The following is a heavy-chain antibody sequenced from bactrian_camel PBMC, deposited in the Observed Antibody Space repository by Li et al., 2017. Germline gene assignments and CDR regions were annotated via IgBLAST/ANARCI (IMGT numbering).Heavy chain of an antibody. CDR1: GFTFSSYW. CDR3: AARSVGWCPLFEHWLGKRAYTPGGYFAN. D-gene: IGHD1*01. J-gene: IGHJ6*01. V-gene: IGHV3S6*01. CDR2: IPSTGSTTYYADS. Sequence: HVQLVESGGGLVQPGGSLRLSCAASGFTFSSYWMYWVRQAPGKGLEWVSGIPSTGSTTYYADSYYADSVKGRFTVSQDSAKNILYLLMNSLKPEDTAMYYCAARSVGWCPLFEHWLGKRAYTPGGYFANWGQGTQVTVS.